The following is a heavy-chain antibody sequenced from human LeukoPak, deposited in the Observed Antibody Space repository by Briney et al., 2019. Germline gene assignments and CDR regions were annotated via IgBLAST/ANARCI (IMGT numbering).Heavy chain of an antibody. Sequence: PSETLSLTCTISGGSVSDYYWSWIRQSPGKGLEWIGYIYHTGSTSYSPSLKSRVTISVDTSKNQFSLKLSSVTAADTAVYYCARALRLGRLAGWFDPWGQGTLVTVSS. CDR2: IYHTGST. D-gene: IGHD6-19*01. V-gene: IGHV4-59*02. J-gene: IGHJ5*02. CDR1: GGSVSDYY. CDR3: ARALRLGRLAGWFDP.